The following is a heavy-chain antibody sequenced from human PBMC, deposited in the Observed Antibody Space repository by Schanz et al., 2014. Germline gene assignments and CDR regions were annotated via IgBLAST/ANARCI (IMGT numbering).Heavy chain of an antibody. J-gene: IGHJ6*04. Sequence: EVQLVESGGGVVQPGGSLRLSCATSGFTFITYTMNWVRQTPGKGLEWVSFISSSGTSIYYADSVKGRFTISRDNAKNSLYLQMNSLRAEDTAVYFCARDLSSLIQGDVWGKGTTVTVSS. CDR1: GFTFITYT. CDR3: ARDLSSLIQGDV. CDR2: ISSSGTSI. V-gene: IGHV3-48*01. D-gene: IGHD2-2*01.